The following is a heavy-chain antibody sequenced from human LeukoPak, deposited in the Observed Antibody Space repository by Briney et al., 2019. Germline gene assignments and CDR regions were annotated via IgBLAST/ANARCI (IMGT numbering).Heavy chain of an antibody. J-gene: IGHJ4*02. CDR2: TSAYNGNT. CDR1: GYTFTSYG. Sequence: ASVKVSCKASGYTFTSYGISWVRQAPGQGLEWMGWTSAYNGNTNYAQKLQGRVTMTTDTSTSTAYMELRSLRSDDTAVYYCARVSPYYDFWSGYYTDYWGQGTLVTVSS. D-gene: IGHD3-3*01. CDR3: ARVSPYYDFWSGYYTDY. V-gene: IGHV1-18*01.